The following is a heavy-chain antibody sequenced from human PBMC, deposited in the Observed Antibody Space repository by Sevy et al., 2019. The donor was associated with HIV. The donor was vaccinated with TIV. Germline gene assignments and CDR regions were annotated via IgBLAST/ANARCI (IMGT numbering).Heavy chain of an antibody. CDR2: ISAGGTTT. J-gene: IGHJ6*02. CDR3: AKRYCSTITCYDDDFWNPYYFYGLDV. CDR1: GLIFSNYP. D-gene: IGHD2-2*01. Sequence: GGSLRLSCAASGLIFSNYPMSWVRHSPGKGLEWVSDISAGGTTTYYADSVEGRFTISRDNSKNTVSLQMNSLGAEDTAIYYFAKRYCSTITCYDDDFWNPYYFYGLDVLGQGISVTVSS. V-gene: IGHV3-23*01.